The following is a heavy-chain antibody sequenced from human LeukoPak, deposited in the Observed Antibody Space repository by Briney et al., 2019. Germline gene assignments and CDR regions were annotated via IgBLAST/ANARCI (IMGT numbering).Heavy chain of an antibody. CDR1: GFSFCYYA. J-gene: IGHJ6*03. V-gene: IGHV3-23*01. D-gene: IGHD3-16*01. Sequence: GGSLRLSCAASGFSFCYYAMSWVRQAPGKGLEWVSAISGTGAGTYYADSVKGRLTVSRDNSKNTLWLQMNNVRAEDTAVYYCVKARGSGNIRYYYMDVWGKGTTVTVSS. CDR3: VKARGSGNIRYYYMDV. CDR2: ISGTGAGT.